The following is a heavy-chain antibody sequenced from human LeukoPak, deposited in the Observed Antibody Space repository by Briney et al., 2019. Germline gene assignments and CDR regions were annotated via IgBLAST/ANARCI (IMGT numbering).Heavy chain of an antibody. D-gene: IGHD5-12*01. CDR2: INWNGGST. CDR3: ARGDIGVRGPGDY. CDR1: GFTFDDYG. V-gene: IGHV3-20*01. J-gene: IGHJ4*02. Sequence: GGSLRLSCAASGFTFDDYGMSWVRQAPGKGLEWVSGINWNGGSTGYVDSVKGRFTISRDNSKNSLYLQMNSLRAEDTALYHCARGDIGVRGPGDYWGQGTLVTVSS.